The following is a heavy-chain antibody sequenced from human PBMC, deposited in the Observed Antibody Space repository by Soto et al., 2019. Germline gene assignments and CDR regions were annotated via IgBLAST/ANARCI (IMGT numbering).Heavy chain of an antibody. CDR1: GCTFSSYS. V-gene: IGHV3-48*02. CDR2: ITSSGHTI. CDR3: ARPGYGDYLGFDY. D-gene: IGHD4-17*01. J-gene: IGHJ4*02. Sequence: EVQLVEAGGGLVQPGGSLRLSCAASGCTFSSYSMNWVRQAPGKGLEWVSYITSSGHTIYYADSVRGRFTISRDNAKNSLYLQMNSLRDEDTAVYYCARPGYGDYLGFDYWGQGIRVTVSS.